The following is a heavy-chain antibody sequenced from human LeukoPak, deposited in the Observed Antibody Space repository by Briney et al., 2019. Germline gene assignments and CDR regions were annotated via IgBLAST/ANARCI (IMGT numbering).Heavy chain of an antibody. CDR2: ISGSGGST. V-gene: IGHV3-23*01. Sequence: GGSLRLSCAASGFTFSSYAMSWVRQAPGRGLEWVSAISGSGGSTYYADSVKGRFTISRDNSKNTLYLQMNSPRAEDTAVYYCAKDLATGYSSYYYGMDVWGQGTTVTVSS. CDR1: GFTFSSYA. CDR3: AKDLATGYSSYYYGMDV. J-gene: IGHJ6*02. D-gene: IGHD3-9*01.